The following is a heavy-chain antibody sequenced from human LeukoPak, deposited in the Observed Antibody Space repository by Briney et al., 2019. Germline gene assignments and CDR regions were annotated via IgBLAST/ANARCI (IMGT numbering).Heavy chain of an antibody. CDR2: VSPNGGDT. D-gene: IGHD3-16*02. CDR3: ARGSLVTFGGVIVPLASDY. CDR1: GYTFTSYA. Sequence: ASVKVSCEASGYTFTSYAINWVRQAPGQGLEWVGWVSPNGGDTNYAENLQDRVSMTTDTSTNTAYMDLRSLRSADTAIYYCARGSLVTFGGVIVPLASDYWGQGTPVTVSS. V-gene: IGHV1-18*01. J-gene: IGHJ4*02.